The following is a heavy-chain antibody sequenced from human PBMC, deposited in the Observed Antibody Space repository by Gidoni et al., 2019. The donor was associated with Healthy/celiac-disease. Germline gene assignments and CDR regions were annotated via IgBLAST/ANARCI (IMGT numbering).Heavy chain of an antibody. V-gene: IGHV3-23*01. D-gene: IGHD3-16*02. CDR2: ISGSGGST. CDR1: GFTFSCYA. CDR3: AKTKGYRPFDP. Sequence: EVQLLESGGGLVQSGGSLSLSCSASGFTFSCYAMCWVRRAPGKGLEWVSDISGSGGSTYYADSGKGRLTISRDNSKNTLYLQMNSLRAEDTAVYYCAKTKGYRPFDPWGQGTLVTVSA. J-gene: IGHJ5*02.